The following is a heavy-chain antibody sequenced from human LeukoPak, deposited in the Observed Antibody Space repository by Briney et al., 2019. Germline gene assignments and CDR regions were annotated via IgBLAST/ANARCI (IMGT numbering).Heavy chain of an antibody. J-gene: IGHJ4*02. CDR3: AGSSQAAAYLLFDY. CDR1: GASISSGDYY. CDR2: IYYSGST. D-gene: IGHD2-2*01. V-gene: IGHV4-30-4*01. Sequence: PSQTLSLTCTVSGASISSGDYYWSWIRQPPGKGLEWIGYIYYSGSTYYNPSLKSRVTISVDTSKNQFSLKLSSVTAADTAVYYCAGSSQAAAYLLFDYWGQGTLVTVSS.